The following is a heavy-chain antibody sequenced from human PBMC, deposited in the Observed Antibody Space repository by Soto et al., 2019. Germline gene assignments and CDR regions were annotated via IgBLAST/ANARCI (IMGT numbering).Heavy chain of an antibody. J-gene: IGHJ4*02. V-gene: IGHV3-30-3*01. Sequence: QVQLVESGGGVVQPGRSLRLSCAASGFTFSSYAMHWVRQAPGKGLEWVAVISYDGSNKYYADSVKGRFTISRDNSKNTLYLQMNSLRAEDTAVYYCARARGQQQLEPSSFDYWGQGTLVTVSS. CDR2: ISYDGSNK. CDR1: GFTFSSYA. CDR3: ARARGQQQLEPSSFDY. D-gene: IGHD6-13*01.